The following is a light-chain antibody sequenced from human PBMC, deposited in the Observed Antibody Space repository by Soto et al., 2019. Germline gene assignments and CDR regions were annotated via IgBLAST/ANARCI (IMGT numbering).Light chain of an antibody. J-gene: IGKJ5*01. V-gene: IGKV3-11*01. CDR2: AAS. CDR1: QSVSSY. Sequence: DIVLTQSPATLSLSPGERATPSCRASQSVSSYLAWYQQKPGQAPRLLIYAASNRATCIPARFSGSGSGTDFTLTISSLEPEDFAVYYCHQRQYWPPITFGQGTRLEIK. CDR3: HQRQYWPPIT.